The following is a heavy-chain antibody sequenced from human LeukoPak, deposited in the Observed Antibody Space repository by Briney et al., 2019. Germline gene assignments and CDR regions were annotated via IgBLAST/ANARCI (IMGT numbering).Heavy chain of an antibody. CDR2: IYYGGST. D-gene: IGHD6-6*01. CDR1: GGSISSYF. CDR3: ARHASGEYSRQFDY. J-gene: IGHJ4*02. V-gene: IGHV4-59*08. Sequence: EILSLSCTAAGGSISSYFWSWIRPPAGEGLELSGYIYYGGSTNYNPSLKGRVTISVDTSKNQFSMELSSVTAADTAVYYCARHASGEYSRQFDYWGQRTLVTVSS.